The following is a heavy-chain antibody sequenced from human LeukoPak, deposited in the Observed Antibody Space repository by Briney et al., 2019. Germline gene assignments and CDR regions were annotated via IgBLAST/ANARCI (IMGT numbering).Heavy chain of an antibody. J-gene: IGHJ4*02. CDR3: ARSTYYYDSSGYHPFDY. Sequence: GESLKISCKGSGYSFTSYWIGWVRQMPGKGLEWMGIIYPGDSDTRYSPSFQGQVTISADKSISTAYLQWSSLRASDTAMYYCARSTYYYDSSGYHPFDYWGQGTLVTVSS. CDR1: GYSFTSYW. D-gene: IGHD3-22*01. V-gene: IGHV5-51*01. CDR2: IYPGDSDT.